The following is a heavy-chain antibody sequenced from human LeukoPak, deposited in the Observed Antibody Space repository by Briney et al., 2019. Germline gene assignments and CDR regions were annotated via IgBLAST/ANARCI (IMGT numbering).Heavy chain of an antibody. CDR3: TTDYEVPNYYYYGMDV. Sequence: GGSLRLSRAASGFTFSNAWMSWVRQAPGKGLEWVGRIKSKTDGGTTDYAAPVKGRFTISRDDSKNTLYLQMNSLKTEDTAVYYCTTDYEVPNYYYYGMDVWGQGTTVTVSS. V-gene: IGHV3-15*01. CDR2: IKSKTDGGTT. J-gene: IGHJ6*02. CDR1: GFTFSNAW. D-gene: IGHD3-3*01.